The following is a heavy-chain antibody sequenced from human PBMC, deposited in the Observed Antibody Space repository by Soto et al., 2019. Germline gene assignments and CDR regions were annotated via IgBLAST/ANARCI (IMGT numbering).Heavy chain of an antibody. CDR2: IGGSGTTT. V-gene: IGHV3-23*01. J-gene: IGHJ5*01. D-gene: IGHD3-22*01. Sequence: GSLRLSCEVSGFNFSNYGMAWVRQAPGKGLEWVSGIGGSGTTTYYADYVKGRFTISRDNSKNTVFLQMNRLRAEDTTVYYCARVLIFYDCSSPSSWFDSWGQGTLVTVSS. CDR3: ARVLIFYDCSSPSSWFDS. CDR1: GFNFSNYG.